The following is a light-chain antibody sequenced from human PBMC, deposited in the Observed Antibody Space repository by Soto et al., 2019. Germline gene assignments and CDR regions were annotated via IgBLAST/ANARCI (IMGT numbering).Light chain of an antibody. CDR3: MQALQTPLT. J-gene: IGKJ4*01. V-gene: IGKV2-28*01. CDR2: LGS. Sequence: DFVMTQSPLSLPVTPGEPASISCRSSQSLLHSDGYNYLDWYLQKPGQSPQLLIYLGSNRASGVPDRFSGRGSGTDFTLKISRVEAEDVGVYYCMQALQTPLTFGGGTKVEIK. CDR1: QSLLHSDGYNY.